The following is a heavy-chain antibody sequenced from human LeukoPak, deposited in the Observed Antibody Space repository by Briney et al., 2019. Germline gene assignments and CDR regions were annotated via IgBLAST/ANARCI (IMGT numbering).Heavy chain of an antibody. D-gene: IGHD5-24*01. CDR2: IYSGGST. V-gene: IGHV3-53*01. Sequence: GGSLRLPCAASGFTVSSNYMSWVRQAPGKGPEWVSLIYSGGSTYYTDSVKGRFTISRDNSKNTLYLQMNSLSAEDTAVYYCARTFVSGDGYKVGYFDYWGQGTLVTVSS. J-gene: IGHJ4*02. CDR1: GFTVSSNY. CDR3: ARTFVSGDGYKVGYFDY.